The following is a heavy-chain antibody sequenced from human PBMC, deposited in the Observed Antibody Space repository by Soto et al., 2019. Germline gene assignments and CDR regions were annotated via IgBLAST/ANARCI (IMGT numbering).Heavy chain of an antibody. CDR2: INHSGST. J-gene: IGHJ6*02. D-gene: IGHD2-2*01. CDR3: ARMSRRYRSSTSCYYRHGSYGMDV. V-gene: IGHV4-34*01. CDR1: GGSFSGYY. Sequence: NPSETLSLTCAVYGGSFSGYYWSWIRQPPGKGLEWIGEINHSGSTNYNPSLKSRVTISVDTSKNQFSLKLSSVTAADTAVYYCARMSRRYRSSTSCYYRHGSYGMDVWGQGTTVTVSS.